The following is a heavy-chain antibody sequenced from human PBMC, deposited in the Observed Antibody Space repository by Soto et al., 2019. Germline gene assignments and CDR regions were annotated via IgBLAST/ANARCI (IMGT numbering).Heavy chain of an antibody. J-gene: IGHJ4*02. CDR3: ARGSWIAAAGTLDY. V-gene: IGHV4-59*01. CDR1: GGSISTFY. CDR2: IYYTGST. D-gene: IGHD6-13*01. Sequence: QVRLQESGPGLVKPSETLSLTCTVSGGSISTFYWSWLRQPPGKGLEWIGYIYYTGSTNYNPSLRSRVTISVDTSKNQFSLRLSSVIAADTAIYYCARGSWIAAAGTLDYWGQGTLVTVSS.